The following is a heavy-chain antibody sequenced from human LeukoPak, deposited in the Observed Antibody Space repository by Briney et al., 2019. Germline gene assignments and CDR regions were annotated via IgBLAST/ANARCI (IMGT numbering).Heavy chain of an antibody. CDR3: ARDTTDGGRNLVPTPRRPGIDY. CDR2: INWNGGST. J-gene: IGHJ4*02. D-gene: IGHD4-17*01. V-gene: IGHV3-20*04. Sequence: GGSLRLSCAASGFTFDDYGMSWVRQAPGKGLEWDSGINWNGGSTGYADSVKGRFTISRDNAKNSLYLQMNSLRAEDTALYYCARDTTDGGRNLVPTPRRPGIDYWGQGTLVTVSS. CDR1: GFTFDDYG.